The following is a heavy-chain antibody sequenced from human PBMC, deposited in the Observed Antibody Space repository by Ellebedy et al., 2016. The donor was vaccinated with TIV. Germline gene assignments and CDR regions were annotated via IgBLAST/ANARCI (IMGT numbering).Heavy chain of an antibody. D-gene: IGHD1-26*01. CDR3: AKAGGGGAPDDY. Sequence: PGGSLRLSCAASGFMFNTYAMHWVRQAPGKGLEWVAIISYDSGNKFYTDSVKGRFTVSRDNAKNTLYLHLKGLRVEDTAIYYCAKAGGGGAPDDYWGQGTLVTVSS. CDR2: ISYDSGNK. V-gene: IGHV3-30*18. CDR1: GFMFNTYA. J-gene: IGHJ4*02.